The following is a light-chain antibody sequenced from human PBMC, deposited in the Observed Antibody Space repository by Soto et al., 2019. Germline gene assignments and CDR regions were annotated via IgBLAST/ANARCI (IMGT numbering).Light chain of an antibody. CDR1: SSNLGAGYD. Sequence: QXVLTQPPSVSGAPGQRVTISXTGNSSNLGAGYDVHWYQQLPGAAPKLVIFGNRNRPSGVPERFSGSKSGTSASLAITGXXXXXXXXXYCQXYDYSLTASVFGGGTKLTVL. V-gene: IGLV1-40*01. J-gene: IGLJ3*02. CDR2: GNR. CDR3: QXYDYSLTASV.